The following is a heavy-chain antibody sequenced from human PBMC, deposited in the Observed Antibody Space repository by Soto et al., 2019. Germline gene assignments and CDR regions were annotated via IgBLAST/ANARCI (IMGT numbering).Heavy chain of an antibody. J-gene: IGHJ6*02. CDR3: ANRDTSMITRYYYGMDV. V-gene: IGHV3-23*01. CDR1: GFRFSSYD. Sequence: PGGSLRLSCAASGFRFSSYDMSGVRQAPGKGLEWVSAISSSGGTTYYADSVRGRFTVSRDNSKNTLYLLMNSLRAEDTAVYFCANRDTSMITRYYYGMDVWGQGTTVTVSS. CDR2: ISSSGGTT. D-gene: IGHD5-18*01.